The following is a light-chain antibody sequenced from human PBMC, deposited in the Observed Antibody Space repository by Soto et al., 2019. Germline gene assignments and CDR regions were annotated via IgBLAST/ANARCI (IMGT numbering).Light chain of an antibody. J-gene: IGLJ2*01. V-gene: IGLV1-40*01. Sequence: QSVLTQPPSVSGDPGQRVTISCTGTSSNIGAGYDVHWYQQLPGTAPKLLIYDNNNRPXGVPDRFSGFKSDTSASLVITGXXXXXXADYYCQCQDSSLSDVVFGGGTKLTVL. CDR2: DNN. CDR1: SSNIGAGYD. CDR3: QCQDSSLSDVV.